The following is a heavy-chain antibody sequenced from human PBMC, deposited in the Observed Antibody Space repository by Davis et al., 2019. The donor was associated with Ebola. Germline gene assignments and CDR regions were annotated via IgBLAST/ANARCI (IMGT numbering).Heavy chain of an antibody. CDR1: GYTFSSYY. J-gene: IGHJ4*02. V-gene: IGHV1-46*01. Sequence: AASVKVSCKASGYTFSSYYMHWVRQAPGQGLERMGKINPSGGSTSYAQEFQGRVTMTRDTSTSAVYMELSSLRSEDTAVYYCARAPYSGSPFDYWGQGTLVTVSS. CDR2: INPSGGST. CDR3: ARAPYSGSPFDY. D-gene: IGHD6-6*01.